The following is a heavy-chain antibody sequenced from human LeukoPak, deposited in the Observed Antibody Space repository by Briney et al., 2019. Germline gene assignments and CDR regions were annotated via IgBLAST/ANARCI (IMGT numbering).Heavy chain of an antibody. CDR3: AKSGYSWDYYFDY. CDR2: ISGSGGST. J-gene: IGHJ4*02. Sequence: GGSLRLSCAASGFTFSSYAMSWVRQAPGKGLEWVSAISGSGGSTYYADSVKGRFTISRDNPKNTLYLQMNSLRAEDAAVYYCAKSGYSWDYYFDYWGQGTLVTVSS. CDR1: GFTFSSYA. V-gene: IGHV3-23*01. D-gene: IGHD5-18*01.